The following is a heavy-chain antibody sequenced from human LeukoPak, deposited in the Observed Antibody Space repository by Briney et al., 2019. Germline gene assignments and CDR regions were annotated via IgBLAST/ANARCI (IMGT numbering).Heavy chain of an antibody. J-gene: IGHJ4*02. D-gene: IGHD6-19*01. CDR3: ARDSSGWSRDY. Sequence: GGSLRLSCEGSAFIFSGHWMNWVRQTPGKGLEWVASIKEDGSERQYVDSVKGRFSISRDNTKGSLFLQMNSLRAEDTAVYYCARDSSGWSRDYWGQGTLVIVSS. V-gene: IGHV3-7*01. CDR2: IKEDGSER. CDR1: AFIFSGHW.